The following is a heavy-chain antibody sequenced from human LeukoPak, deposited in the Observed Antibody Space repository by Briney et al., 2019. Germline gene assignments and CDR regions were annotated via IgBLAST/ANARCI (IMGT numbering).Heavy chain of an antibody. D-gene: IGHD2-2*01. CDR3: AKVGCSSTSCYPRHFDY. Sequence: GGSLRLSCAVSGFTFNNYGMHWVRQAPGRGLEWVALLWYDGTNENYADSVKGRFTISRDNSKNTLYLQMNSLRAEDTAVYYCAKVGCSSTSCYPRHFDYWGQGTLVTVSS. V-gene: IGHV3-33*06. CDR1: GFTFNNYG. J-gene: IGHJ4*02. CDR2: LWYDGTNE.